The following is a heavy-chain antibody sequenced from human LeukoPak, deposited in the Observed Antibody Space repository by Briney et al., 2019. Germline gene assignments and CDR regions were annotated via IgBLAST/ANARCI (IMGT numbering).Heavy chain of an antibody. CDR1: DYSISSGYY. Sequence: SETLSLTCTVSDYSISSGYYWGWIRQPPGKGLEWIGSIYHSGSTYYNPSLKSRVTISVDTSKNQFSLKLSSVTAADTAVYYCASGYSSSQFDYWGQGTLVTVSS. D-gene: IGHD6-13*01. CDR2: IYHSGST. V-gene: IGHV4-38-2*02. J-gene: IGHJ4*02. CDR3: ASGYSSSQFDY.